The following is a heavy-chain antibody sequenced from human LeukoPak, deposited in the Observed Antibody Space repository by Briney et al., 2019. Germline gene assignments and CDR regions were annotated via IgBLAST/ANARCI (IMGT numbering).Heavy chain of an antibody. CDR2: IYSGGST. CDR3: ARGGSYSDISGYYFY. D-gene: IGHD3-22*01. CDR1: GFTVGSNT. J-gene: IGHJ4*02. V-gene: IGHV3-66*01. Sequence: GGSLRLPCAASGFTVGSNTMSWVRQAPGKGLEWVSIIYSGGSTSYADSVKGRFTISRDNSKNTLYLQMNSLRTEDTAVYYCARGGSYSDISGYYFYWGQGTLVTVSS.